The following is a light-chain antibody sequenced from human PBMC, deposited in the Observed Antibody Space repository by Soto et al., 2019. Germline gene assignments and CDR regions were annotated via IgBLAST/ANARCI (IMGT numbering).Light chain of an antibody. Sequence: AIQMTQSPSSLSASVGDRVTITCRASQGIRNDLGWFQQKPGKAHKLXIYAAYNLQSGVQSRFSGSGSGTDFTLTIRSLQPEDFATYYRIQDFNYPLTFGGGTKVDIK. CDR3: IQDFNYPLT. CDR1: QGIRND. J-gene: IGKJ4*01. V-gene: IGKV1-6*01. CDR2: AAY.